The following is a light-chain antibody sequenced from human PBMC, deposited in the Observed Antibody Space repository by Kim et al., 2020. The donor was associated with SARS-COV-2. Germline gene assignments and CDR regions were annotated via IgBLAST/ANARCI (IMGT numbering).Light chain of an antibody. CDR1: QNIYSW. CDR2: KAS. V-gene: IGKV1-5*03. Sequence: DIQMTQSPSTLSAAVGDRVTITCRASQNIYSWLAWYQQKPGKAPKLLIYKASSLESGVPSRFSGSGSGTEFTLTISRLQPDDFATYYCQQYKTYPWKFGQGTRVEVK. J-gene: IGKJ1*01. CDR3: QQYKTYPWK.